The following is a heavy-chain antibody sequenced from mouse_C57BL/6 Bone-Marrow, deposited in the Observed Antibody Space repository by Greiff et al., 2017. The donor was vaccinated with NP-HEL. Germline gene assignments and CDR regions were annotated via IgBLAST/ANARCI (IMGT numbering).Heavy chain of an antibody. CDR2: IDPNSGGT. D-gene: IGHD1-1*01. CDR1: GYTFTSYW. CDR3: ARPLYGSSYYYAMDN. Sequence: QVQLQQPGAELVKPGASVKMSCKASGYTFTSYWMHWVKQRPGRGLEWIGRIDPNSGGTKYNEKFKSKATLTVDKPSSTAYMQLSSLTSEDSAVYCSARPLYGSSYYYAMDNWGKGTSVTVSS. V-gene: IGHV1-72*01. J-gene: IGHJ4*01.